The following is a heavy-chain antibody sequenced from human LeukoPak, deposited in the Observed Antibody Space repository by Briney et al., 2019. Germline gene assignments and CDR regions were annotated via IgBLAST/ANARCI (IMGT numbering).Heavy chain of an antibody. Sequence: SETLSLTCTVSGGSISSNYWSWVRQPPGEGLEWIGDIYYSGSTIYNPSLKSRVTVSVDTSKNQFSLKLSSVTAADTAVYYCARRAYSSGYYYFDYWGQGTLVTVSS. J-gene: IGHJ4*02. CDR1: GGSISSNY. CDR2: IYYSGST. V-gene: IGHV4-59*01. CDR3: ARRAYSSGYYYFDY. D-gene: IGHD3-22*01.